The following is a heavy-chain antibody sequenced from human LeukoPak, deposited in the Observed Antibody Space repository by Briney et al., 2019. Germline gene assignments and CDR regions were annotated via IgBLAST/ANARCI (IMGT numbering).Heavy chain of an antibody. Sequence: PSETLSLTCTVSRGSISSSSYYWGWIRQPPGKGLEWIGTIYYSGSTYYNPSLKSRVTISVDTSKNQFSLKLSSVTAADTAVYYCARDRFRAGEIDYWGQGTLVTVSS. J-gene: IGHJ4*02. CDR1: RGSISSSSYY. CDR2: IYYSGST. CDR3: ARDRFRAGEIDY. V-gene: IGHV4-39*02. D-gene: IGHD7-27*01.